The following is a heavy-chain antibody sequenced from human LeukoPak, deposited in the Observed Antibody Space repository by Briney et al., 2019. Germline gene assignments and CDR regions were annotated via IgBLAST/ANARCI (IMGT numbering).Heavy chain of an antibody. J-gene: IGHJ4*02. CDR3: ARERGYQLPIDY. Sequence: GGSLRLSCAASGFTFSTYWMNWVRQAPGKGLEWVANIKQDGSQKYYVDSVKGRFTISRDNAKNSLYLQMNSLRAEDTAVYYCARERGYQLPIDYWGQGTLVTVSS. CDR2: IKQDGSQK. V-gene: IGHV3-7*01. CDR1: GFTFSTYW. D-gene: IGHD2-2*01.